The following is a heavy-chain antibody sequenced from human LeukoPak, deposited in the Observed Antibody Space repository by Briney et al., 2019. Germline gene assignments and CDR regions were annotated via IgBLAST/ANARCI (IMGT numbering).Heavy chain of an antibody. Sequence: PSETLSLTCTVSGGSISSGSYHWGWLRQPAGKGLEWIVRIYTSGSTNDNPAPKSRITISVDTSKNQFSLKLSSVTAADTAVYYCPRGDDTGAYDYWGQGAPVTVSS. J-gene: IGHJ4*02. V-gene: IGHV4-61*02. D-gene: IGHD1-1*01. CDR2: IYTSGST. CDR3: PRGDDTGAYDY. CDR1: GGSISSGSYH.